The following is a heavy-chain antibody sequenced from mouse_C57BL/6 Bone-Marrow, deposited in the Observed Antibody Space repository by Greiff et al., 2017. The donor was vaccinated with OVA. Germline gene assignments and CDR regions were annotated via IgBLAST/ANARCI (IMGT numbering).Heavy chain of an antibody. J-gene: IGHJ3*01. D-gene: IGHD2-5*01. CDR2: IYPGSGST. V-gene: IGHV1-55*01. CDR3: ARGLYSNYVGVAY. CDR1: GYTFTSYW. Sequence: VQLQQPGAELVKPGASVKMSCKASGYTFTSYWITWVKQRPGQGLEWIGDIYPGSGSTHYNEKFKSQATLTVDTSSSTAYMQLSSLTSEDSAVYYGARGLYSNYVGVAYWGQGTLVTVSA.